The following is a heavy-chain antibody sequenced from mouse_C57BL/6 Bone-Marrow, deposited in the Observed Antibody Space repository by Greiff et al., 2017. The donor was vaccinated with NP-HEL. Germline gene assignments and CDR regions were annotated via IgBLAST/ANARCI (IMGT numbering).Heavy chain of an antibody. V-gene: IGHV1-15*01. CDR3: TRSWDPWFAH. D-gene: IGHD4-1*01. CDR1: GYTFTDYE. Sequence: QVQLQQSGAELVRPGASVTLSCKASGYTFTDYEMHWVKQTPVHGLEWIGAIDPETGGTAYNQKFKGKAILTADKSSSTAYMELRSLTSEDSAVYYCTRSWDPWFAHWGQGTLVTVSA. CDR2: IDPETGGT. J-gene: IGHJ3*01.